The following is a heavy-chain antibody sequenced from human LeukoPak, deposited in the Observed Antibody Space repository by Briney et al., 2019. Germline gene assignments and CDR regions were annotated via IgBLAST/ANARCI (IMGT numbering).Heavy chain of an antibody. CDR3: AKVGDTAMVTEGVDFDY. Sequence: GASLRLSCAASGFTFSSYAMSWVRQAPGKGLEWVSAISVSGGSTYYADSVKGRFTISRDNSKNTLYLQMNSLRAEDTAVYYCAKVGDTAMVTEGVDFDYWGQGTLVTVSS. CDR1: GFTFSSYA. J-gene: IGHJ4*02. D-gene: IGHD5-18*01. CDR2: ISVSGGST. V-gene: IGHV3-23*01.